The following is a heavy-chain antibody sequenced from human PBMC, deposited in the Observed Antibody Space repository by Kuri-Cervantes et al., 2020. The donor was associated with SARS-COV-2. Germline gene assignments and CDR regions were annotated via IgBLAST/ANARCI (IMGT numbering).Heavy chain of an antibody. CDR1: GFTLKSYT. Sequence: GGSLRLSCGASGFTLKSYTMNWVHQAPGKALQWISSMSGSGGYIYYADSLRGRFTISRDHAKNSLYLKMNSLRAEDTAVYYCARTLIGYYYYMDVWGKGTTVTVSS. J-gene: IGHJ6*03. D-gene: IGHD2-21*01. V-gene: IGHV3-21*01. CDR3: ARTLIGYYYYMDV. CDR2: MSGSGGYI.